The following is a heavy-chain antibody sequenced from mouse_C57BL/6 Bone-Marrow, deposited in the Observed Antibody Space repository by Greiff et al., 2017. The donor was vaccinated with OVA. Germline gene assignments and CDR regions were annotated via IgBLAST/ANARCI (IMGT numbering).Heavy chain of an antibody. Sequence: QVQLQQSGAELVRPGTSVKVSCKASGYAFTNYLIEWVKQRPGQGLEWIGVINPGSGGTNYNEKFQGKATLTADKYSSTAYMQLSSLTSETSAVSFCERSAIYDYDGSWFAYWGQGTLVTVSA. D-gene: IGHD2-4*01. V-gene: IGHV1-54*01. CDR3: ERSAIYDYDGSWFAY. J-gene: IGHJ3*01. CDR1: GYAFTNYL. CDR2: INPGSGGT.